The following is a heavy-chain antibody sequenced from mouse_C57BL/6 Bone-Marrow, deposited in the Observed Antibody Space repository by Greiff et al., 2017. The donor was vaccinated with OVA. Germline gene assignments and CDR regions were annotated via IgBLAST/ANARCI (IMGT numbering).Heavy chain of an antibody. D-gene: IGHD1-1*01. Sequence: QVQLKESGAELARPGASVKLSCKASGYTFTSYGISWVKQRTGQGLEWIGEIYPRSGNTYYNEKFKGKATLTADKSSSTAYMELRSLTSEDSAVYFCARGRGITTSWDYWGQGTTLTVSS. CDR1: GYTFTSYG. CDR2: IYPRSGNT. V-gene: IGHV1-81*01. J-gene: IGHJ2*01. CDR3: ARGRGITTSWDY.